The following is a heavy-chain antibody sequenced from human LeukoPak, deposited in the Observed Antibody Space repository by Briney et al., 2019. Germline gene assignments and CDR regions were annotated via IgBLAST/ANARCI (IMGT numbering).Heavy chain of an antibody. J-gene: IGHJ4*02. D-gene: IGHD1-26*01. Sequence: GASVKVSCKASGYTFTSYGISWVRQAPGQGLEWMGWTNPINGASVYAEKFQGRATLSRDASITTVYMDLSGLTSDDTAVYFCARGIVMTSGPPHFDYWGQGTLVTVSS. V-gene: IGHV1-18*01. CDR2: TNPINGAS. CDR3: ARGIVMTSGPPHFDY. CDR1: GYTFTSYG.